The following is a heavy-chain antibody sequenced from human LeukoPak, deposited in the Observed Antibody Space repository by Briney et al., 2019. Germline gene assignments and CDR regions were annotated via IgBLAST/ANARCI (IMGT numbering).Heavy chain of an antibody. V-gene: IGHV3-15*01. CDR3: TAGTGYSDHDY. CDR1: GFTSNNAW. Sequence: PGGSLRLSCAASGFTSNNAWMSWVRQAPGKGLEWVGRIKSKTNDETTDYAAPVKGRFTISRDDSKNTLYLQMNSLKTEDTAVYYCTAGTGYSDHDYWGQGTLVTVSS. D-gene: IGHD5-12*01. CDR2: IKSKTNDETT. J-gene: IGHJ4*02.